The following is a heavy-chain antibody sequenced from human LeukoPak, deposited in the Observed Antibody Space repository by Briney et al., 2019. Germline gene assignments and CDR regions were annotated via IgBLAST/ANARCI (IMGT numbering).Heavy chain of an antibody. CDR3: ARGDRYYYYGMDV. J-gene: IGHJ6*02. V-gene: IGHV4-34*01. CDR1: GGSFSGYY. CDR2: INHSGST. Sequence: KASETLSLTCAVYGGSFSGYYWSWIRQPPGKGLEWIGEINHSGSTNYNPSLKSRVTISVDTSKNQFSLKLSSVTAADTAVYYCARGDRYYYYGMDVWGQGTTVTVSS.